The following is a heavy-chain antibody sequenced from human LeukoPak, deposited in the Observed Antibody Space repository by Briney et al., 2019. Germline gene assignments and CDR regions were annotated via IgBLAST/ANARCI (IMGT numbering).Heavy chain of an antibody. Sequence: GGSLRLSCAASGFSIDDYGMSWVRQVPGKGLEWVSNINWNGDSTGYADSVKGRFTISRDNAKNPLYLQMNSLRGEDTALYYCATDSIVGGHDYWGQGTLVTVSS. CDR3: ATDSIVGGHDY. V-gene: IGHV3-20*04. CDR1: GFSIDDYG. CDR2: INWNGDST. J-gene: IGHJ4*02. D-gene: IGHD1-26*01.